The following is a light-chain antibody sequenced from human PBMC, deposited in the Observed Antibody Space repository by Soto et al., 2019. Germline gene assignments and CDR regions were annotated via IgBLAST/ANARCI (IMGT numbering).Light chain of an antibody. CDR2: DVS. CDR1: SSDVGGYNY. J-gene: IGLJ2*01. V-gene: IGLV2-14*01. Sequence: QSALTQPASVSRSPGQSITISCTGTSSDVGGYNYVSWYQQHPGKAPKLMIYDVSNRPSGVSNRFSGSKSGNTASLTISGLQAEDEADYYCSSYTSSSTVVFGGGIKLTV. CDR3: SSYTSSSTVV.